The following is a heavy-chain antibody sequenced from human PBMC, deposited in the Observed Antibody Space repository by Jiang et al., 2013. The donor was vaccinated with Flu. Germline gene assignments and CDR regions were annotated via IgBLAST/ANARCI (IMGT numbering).Heavy chain of an antibody. V-gene: IGHV5-51*01. CDR2: IYPGDSDT. J-gene: IGHJ6*02. CDR3: ARRGGTYPYFNGMDV. Sequence: QMPGKRTWSGWGVIYPGDSDTRYSPSFQGQVTFSADKSISTAYLQWSSLKASDTAMYYCARRGGTYPYFNGMDVWGQGTTVTVSS. D-gene: IGHD1-26*01.